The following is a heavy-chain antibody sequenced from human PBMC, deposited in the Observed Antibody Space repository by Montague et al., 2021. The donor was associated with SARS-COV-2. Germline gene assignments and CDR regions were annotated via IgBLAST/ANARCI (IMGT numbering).Heavy chain of an antibody. D-gene: IGHD2-2*01. CDR1: GGSISNSHYY. V-gene: IGHV4-39*01. CDR3: AKQPPYQTGALDI. J-gene: IGHJ3*02. Sequence: SETLSFTCTVSGGSISNSHYYCAWIRQPPGKGLEWIGSIYFNGHSYYNPALKNRASISLDTSKNQYYLKLNSVAAADTAVYYGAKQPPYQTGALDIWGQGTMVTVSS. CDR2: IYFNGHS.